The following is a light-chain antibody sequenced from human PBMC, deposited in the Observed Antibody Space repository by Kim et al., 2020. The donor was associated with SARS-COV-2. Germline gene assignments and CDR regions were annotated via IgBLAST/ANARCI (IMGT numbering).Light chain of an antibody. V-gene: IGLV3-21*04. Sequence: PGKTAMITGVGDHFEVNSVHRYQQKPGQAPVLVISYDYDRPSGIPERFSGSKFGNTATLTISRVEAGDEADYYCQVWDSSSMHWVFGGGTKLTVL. CDR1: HFEVNS. CDR2: YDY. J-gene: IGLJ3*02. CDR3: QVWDSSSMHWV.